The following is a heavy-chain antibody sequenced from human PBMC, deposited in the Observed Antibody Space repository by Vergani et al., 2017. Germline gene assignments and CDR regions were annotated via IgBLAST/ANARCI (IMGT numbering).Heavy chain of an antibody. D-gene: IGHD1-26*01. CDR3: AHRGELINEVAFAI. CDR2: IYWDDDK. Sequence: QITLTESGPTLVKPPQTLTLTCTFSGFSLSTSGVGVGWIRQPPGTALEWLALIYWDDDKRYSHSLKSRLTITKDTSKNQVVRTMTNMDPVDTATYYCAHRGELINEVAFAIWGQGSMVTVSP. CDR1: GFSLSTSGVG. V-gene: IGHV2-5*02. J-gene: IGHJ3*02.